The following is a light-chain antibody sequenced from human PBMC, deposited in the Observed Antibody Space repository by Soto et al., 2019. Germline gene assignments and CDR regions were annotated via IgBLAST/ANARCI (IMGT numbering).Light chain of an antibody. V-gene: IGKV1-39*01. CDR1: QSISYY. Sequence: DIQMTQSPSSLSAAVGDRVTITCRASQSISYYLNWYQQKPGRAPRLLIYTTSSLQSGVPSKFSGSASGTDFTLTICCLQPEDFATYYCQQSYSTPWTFGQGTKVDIK. CDR2: TTS. CDR3: QQSYSTPWT. J-gene: IGKJ1*01.